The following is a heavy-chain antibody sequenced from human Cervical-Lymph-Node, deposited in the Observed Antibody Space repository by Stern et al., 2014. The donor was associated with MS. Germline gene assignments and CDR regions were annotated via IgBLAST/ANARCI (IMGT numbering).Heavy chain of an antibody. Sequence: QVQLQQWGAGLLKPSETLSLTCAVYGGSFSGYYWSWIRQPPGKGLEWIGEINHSGSTNYNPSLKSRVTISLDTSKTQFSLKLSSVTAADTAVYYCARGPIAARPFDYWGQGTLVTVSS. J-gene: IGHJ4*02. CDR2: INHSGST. CDR1: GGSFSGYY. V-gene: IGHV4-34*01. CDR3: ARGPIAARPFDY. D-gene: IGHD6-6*01.